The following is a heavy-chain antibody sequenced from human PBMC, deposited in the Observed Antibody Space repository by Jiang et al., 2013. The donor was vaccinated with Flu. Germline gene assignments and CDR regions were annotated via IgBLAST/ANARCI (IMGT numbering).Heavy chain of an antibody. CDR1: SDSISSHY. J-gene: IGHJ4*02. V-gene: IGHV4-59*11. CDR2: MSFGGSP. Sequence: GLVKPSETLSLTCAVSSDSISSHYYNWIRQPPGRGLEWIGYMSFGGSPNYNPSLKSRLTIFADTSKNQFSLRLTSVTAADTAVYYCARLETIFEMGTIGHYFDYWGQGALVTVSS. D-gene: IGHD5-24*01. CDR3: ARLETIFEMGTIGHYFDY.